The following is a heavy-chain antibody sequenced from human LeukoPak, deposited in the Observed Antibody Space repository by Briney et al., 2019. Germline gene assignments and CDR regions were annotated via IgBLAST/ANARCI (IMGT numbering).Heavy chain of an antibody. V-gene: IGHV1-69*13. Sequence: SVKVSCKASGGTFSSYAISWVRQAPGQGLEWMGGIIPIFGTANYAQKFQGRVTITADESTSTAYMELSSLRSEDTAVYYCARDLYGDYGWFDPWGQGTLVTVSS. D-gene: IGHD4-17*01. CDR3: ARDLYGDYGWFDP. J-gene: IGHJ5*02. CDR1: GGTFSSYA. CDR2: IIPIFGTA.